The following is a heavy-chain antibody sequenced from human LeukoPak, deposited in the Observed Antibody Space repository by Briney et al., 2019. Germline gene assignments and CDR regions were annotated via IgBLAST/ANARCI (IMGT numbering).Heavy chain of an antibody. J-gene: IGHJ4*02. V-gene: IGHV4-61*08. CDR3: VRDRELGY. Sequence: PSETLSLTCTVSGGSISSSGYYWGWIRQPPGKGLEWIGYIYNSGSTIYSPSLKSRVTISVDTSNNQFSLKLSSVSAADTAVYYCVRDRELGYWGQGTLVTVSS. D-gene: IGHD3-10*01. CDR1: GGSISSSGYY. CDR2: IYNSGST.